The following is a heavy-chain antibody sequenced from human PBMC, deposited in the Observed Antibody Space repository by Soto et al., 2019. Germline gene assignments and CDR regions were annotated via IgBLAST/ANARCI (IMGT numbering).Heavy chain of an antibody. V-gene: IGHV3-33*06. D-gene: IGHD4-17*01. Sequence: QVQLVESGGGVVQPGRSLRLSCVASGFSFSTYGMHWVRQAPGKGLEWVAVIWYDGSNKYYADSVKGRFTISRDNSKNTSCLQNDSLRAEDTAVYYCANHPQDGDYASAAFATWGQGTMVTVSS. CDR3: ANHPQDGDYASAAFAT. J-gene: IGHJ3*02. CDR2: IWYDGSNK. CDR1: GFSFSTYG.